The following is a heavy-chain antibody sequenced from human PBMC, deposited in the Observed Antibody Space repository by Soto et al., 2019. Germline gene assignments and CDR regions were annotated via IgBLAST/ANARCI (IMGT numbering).Heavy chain of an antibody. CDR2: ISSSSSTI. J-gene: IGHJ6*03. CDR1: GFTFSSYS. CDR3: ARVAIFGVVGSYYMDL. V-gene: IGHV3-48*01. Sequence: VQLVESGGGLVQPGGSLRLSCAASGFTFSSYSMNWVRQAPGKGLEWVSYISSSSSTIYYADSVKGRFTISRDNAKNSLYLQMNSLRAEDTAVYYCARVAIFGVVGSYYMDLWGQGTTVTVSS. D-gene: IGHD3-3*01.